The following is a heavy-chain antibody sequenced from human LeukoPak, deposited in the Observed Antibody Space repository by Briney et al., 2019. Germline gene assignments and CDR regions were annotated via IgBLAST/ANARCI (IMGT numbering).Heavy chain of an antibody. Sequence: PGRSLRLSCAAAGFTFSSYGMHWVRQAPGKGLEWVAVIWYDGSNKYYADSVKGRFTISRDNSKNTLYLQMNSLRAEDTDVYYCANDGRELSLVNHHYYYGMNVWRQGTTVTVCS. CDR1: GFTFSSYG. CDR3: ANDGRELSLVNHHYYYGMNV. J-gene: IGHJ6*02. D-gene: IGHD3-16*02. V-gene: IGHV3-33*06. CDR2: IWYDGSNK.